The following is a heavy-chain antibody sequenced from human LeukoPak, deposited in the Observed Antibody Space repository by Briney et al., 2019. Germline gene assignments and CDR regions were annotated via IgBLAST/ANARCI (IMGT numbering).Heavy chain of an antibody. CDR1: GYTFTGYY. CDR2: INPNSGGT. V-gene: IGHV1-2*04. Sequence: ASVKVSCKASGYTFTGYYMHWVRPPPGQGLEWMGWINPNSGGTNYAHKFQGWVTMTRDTSISTAYMELSRLSSDDTAVYYCAREPQDYYYGMDVWGQGTTVTVSS. CDR3: AREPQDYYYGMDV. J-gene: IGHJ6*02.